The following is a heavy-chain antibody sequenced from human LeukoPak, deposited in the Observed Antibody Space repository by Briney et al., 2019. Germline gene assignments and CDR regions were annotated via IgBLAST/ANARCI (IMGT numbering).Heavy chain of an antibody. Sequence: SETLSLTCTVSGGSISGYYWSWLRQPPGKGLEWIGYIYYSGSTNYNPSLKSRVTISLDTSKNQFSLKLSSVTAADTAVYYCARLYGSGSYYRSRAFDYWGQGTLVTVSS. CDR2: IYYSGST. J-gene: IGHJ4*02. V-gene: IGHV4-59*12. CDR3: ARLYGSGSYYRSRAFDY. D-gene: IGHD3-10*01. CDR1: GGSISGYY.